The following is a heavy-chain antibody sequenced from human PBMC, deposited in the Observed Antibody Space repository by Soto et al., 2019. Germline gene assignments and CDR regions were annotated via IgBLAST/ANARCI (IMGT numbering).Heavy chain of an antibody. CDR1: GYIFTNYY. CDR2: INPLPTSGST. Sequence: QVQLVQSGAEVKKPGASVKVSCKASGYIFTNYYIHWVRQAPGQGLEWMAIINPLPTSGSTNYAKKFQGRVTVTRDTSTSTVYMELSSLGSEDTAIYYCARDLAAAAYWGQGTLVTVSS. D-gene: IGHD6-13*01. V-gene: IGHV1-46*01. CDR3: ARDLAAAAY. J-gene: IGHJ4*02.